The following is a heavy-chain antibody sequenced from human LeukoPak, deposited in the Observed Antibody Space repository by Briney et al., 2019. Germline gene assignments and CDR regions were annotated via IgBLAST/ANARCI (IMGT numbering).Heavy chain of an antibody. CDR1: GYSLTESS. D-gene: IGHD2-2*01. Sequence: GASVKVSCKVSGYSLTESSMHWVRQAPGKGLEWMGGFDPEDGETVYAQKFQGRVTMTKDTSTDTAYMELSSLRSEDTAVYFCATPTKYCTTTSCPLDYWGQGTLVTVSS. V-gene: IGHV1-24*01. J-gene: IGHJ4*02. CDR2: FDPEDGET. CDR3: ATPTKYCTTTSCPLDY.